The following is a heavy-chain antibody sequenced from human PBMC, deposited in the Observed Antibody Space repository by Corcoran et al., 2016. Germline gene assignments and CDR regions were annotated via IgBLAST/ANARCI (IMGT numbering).Heavy chain of an antibody. CDR1: GYSISSDYY. Sequence: QVQLQESGPGLVKPSETLSITCTVSGYSISSDYYWGWIRKPPGKGLEWNGSIYHSGSTYYNPSLKNRVTISVDTSKNQFSLKLSSVTAADTAVYYCARGTYSYGYNWFDPWGQGTLVTVSS. CDR2: IYHSGST. CDR3: ARGTYSYGYNWFDP. D-gene: IGHD5-18*01. J-gene: IGHJ5*02. V-gene: IGHV4-38-2*02.